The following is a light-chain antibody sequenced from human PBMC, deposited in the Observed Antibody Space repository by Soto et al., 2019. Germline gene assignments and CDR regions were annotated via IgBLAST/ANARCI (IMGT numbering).Light chain of an antibody. Sequence: DIQMTQSPSTLSGSVGDRVTITCRASQNIRNLVAWYQQKPGKAPKPLIYDASTLKTGVPSRFSGSGSGSEFNFTITGLQPDDFATYFCQQYNTYSTFGQGTRLEIK. CDR2: DAS. CDR3: QQYNTYST. V-gene: IGKV1-5*01. CDR1: QNIRNL. J-gene: IGKJ5*01.